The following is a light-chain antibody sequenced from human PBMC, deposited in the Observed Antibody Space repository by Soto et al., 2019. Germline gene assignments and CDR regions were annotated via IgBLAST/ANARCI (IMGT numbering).Light chain of an antibody. CDR3: QQYGSSYRT. CDR1: ESVSSSY. J-gene: IGKJ1*01. Sequence: ETVLTQSPGTLSLSPVERATLSFSASESVSSSYLAWHQQKPGQAPRLLIYATSSRATGIPDRFSGSGSGTDFTLTISRLEPEDFAVYSCQQYGSSYRTFGQGTKVDIK. CDR2: ATS. V-gene: IGKV3-20*01.